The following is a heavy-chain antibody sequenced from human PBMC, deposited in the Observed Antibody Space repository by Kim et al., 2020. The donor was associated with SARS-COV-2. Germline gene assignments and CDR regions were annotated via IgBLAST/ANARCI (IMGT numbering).Heavy chain of an antibody. V-gene: IGHV3-23*01. CDR1: GFTFRNSG. D-gene: IGHD5-12*01. Sequence: GGSLRLSCAVSGFTFRNSGMNWARQAPGTGLEWLSHISGSGSNTYYADSVRGRFTISRDDSKNTLYLQMNSLRADDTAVYYCAKAIVSTGGASDLWGQGT. CDR2: ISGSGSNT. J-gene: IGHJ3*01. CDR3: AKAIVSTGGASDL.